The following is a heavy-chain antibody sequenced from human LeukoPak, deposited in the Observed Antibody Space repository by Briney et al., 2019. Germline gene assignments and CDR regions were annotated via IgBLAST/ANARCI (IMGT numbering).Heavy chain of an antibody. CDR3: VRHTTSGWYQVVY. V-gene: IGHV4-59*01. D-gene: IGHD6-19*01. Sequence: PSETLSLTCTVSGGSISNYFWSWIGQPPGKGLEWIGFITYSGSTDHNPSLKSRVTISVDASKNQFSLKLTSVTAADTAVYYCVRHTTSGWYQVVYWGQGTLVTVSS. CDR2: ITYSGST. CDR1: GGSISNYF. J-gene: IGHJ4*02.